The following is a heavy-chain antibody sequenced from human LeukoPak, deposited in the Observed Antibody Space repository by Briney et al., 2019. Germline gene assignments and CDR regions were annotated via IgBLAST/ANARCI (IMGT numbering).Heavy chain of an antibody. J-gene: IGHJ5*02. CDR3: ARDNLGITMVRVGYNWFDP. CDR1: GGTFSSYA. D-gene: IGHD3-10*01. CDR2: IIPIFGTA. V-gene: IGHV1-69*13. Sequence: GASVKVSCKASGGTFSSYAISWVRQAPGQGLEWMGGIIPIFGTANYAQKFQGRVTITADESTSTAYMELSSLRSEDTAVYYCARDNLGITMVRVGYNWFDPWGQGTLVTVSS.